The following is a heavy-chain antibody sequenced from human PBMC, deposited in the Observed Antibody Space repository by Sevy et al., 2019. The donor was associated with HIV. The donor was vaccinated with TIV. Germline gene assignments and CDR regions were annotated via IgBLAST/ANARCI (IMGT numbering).Heavy chain of an antibody. CDR3: ARDPAVDYGY. Sequence: SETLSLTCTVSGASIRDYYWSWIRQPPGKTLEWIGYVHEVGITNYNPSLKSRITRSVDTAKNHFSLNLTSVTAADTAVYFCARDPAVDYGYWGRGTLVTVSS. J-gene: IGHJ4*02. D-gene: IGHD4-17*01. CDR2: VHEVGIT. V-gene: IGHV4-59*12. CDR1: GASIRDYY.